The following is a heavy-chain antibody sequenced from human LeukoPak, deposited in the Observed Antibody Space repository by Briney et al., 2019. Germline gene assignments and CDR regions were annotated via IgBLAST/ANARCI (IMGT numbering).Heavy chain of an antibody. CDR2: INHSGST. Sequence: SETLSLTCAVYGGSFSGYYWSWIRQPPGKGLEWIGEINHSGSTNYNPSLKSRVTISVDTSKNQFSLKLSSVTAADTAVYYCARLRGENYYYYYYMDVWGKGTTVTISS. V-gene: IGHV4-34*01. D-gene: IGHD4-17*01. CDR1: GGSFSGYY. J-gene: IGHJ6*03. CDR3: ARLRGENYYYYYYMDV.